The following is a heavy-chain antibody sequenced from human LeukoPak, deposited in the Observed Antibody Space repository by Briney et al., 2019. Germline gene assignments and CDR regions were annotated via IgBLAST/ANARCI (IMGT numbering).Heavy chain of an antibody. Sequence: SETLSLTCTVSGGSISSSSYYWGWIRQPPGKGLEWIGSIYYSWSTYYNPSLKSRVTISVDTSKNQFSLKLSSVTAADTAVYYCARLCWGNQLAGFDSWGQGTLVTVSS. J-gene: IGHJ4*02. D-gene: IGHD3-10*02. CDR1: GGSISSSSYY. V-gene: IGHV4-39*01. CDR3: ARLCWGNQLAGFDS. CDR2: IYYSWST.